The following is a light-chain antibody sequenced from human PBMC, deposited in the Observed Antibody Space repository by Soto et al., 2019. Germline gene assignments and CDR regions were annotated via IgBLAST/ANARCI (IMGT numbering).Light chain of an antibody. CDR3: NSYATGNTRV. V-gene: IGLV2-14*01. CDR2: EVS. CDR1: SSDIGDYDY. Sequence: QSVLTQPASVSGSPGQSITISCTGSSSDIGDYDYVSWYQQHPGKAPKVLISEVSNRPSGVSNRFSGSKSGNTASLTISGLQAEDEADYYCNSYATGNTRVFGTGTNV. J-gene: IGLJ1*01.